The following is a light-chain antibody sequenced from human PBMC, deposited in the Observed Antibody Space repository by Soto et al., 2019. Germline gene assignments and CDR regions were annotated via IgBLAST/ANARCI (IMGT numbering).Light chain of an antibody. CDR2: DVH. Sequence: QSVLTQPASVSGSPGQSITISCTGTSSDVGGSNYVSWYQQHPGKAPKLMIYDVHNRPSGISNRFSDSKSGNTASLTISGLQAEDEADYYCSSYRSGGTLVFGGGTKVTVL. J-gene: IGLJ2*01. V-gene: IGLV2-14*01. CDR1: SSDVGGSNY. CDR3: SSYRSGGTLV.